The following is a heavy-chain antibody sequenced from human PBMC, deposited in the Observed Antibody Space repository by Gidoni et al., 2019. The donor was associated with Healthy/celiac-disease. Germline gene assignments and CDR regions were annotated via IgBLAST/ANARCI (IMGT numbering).Heavy chain of an antibody. CDR3: ARDGRYYDILTGYYKAAPPDY. J-gene: IGHJ4*02. CDR1: GGSISSGGYY. CDR2: IYYSGST. D-gene: IGHD3-9*01. Sequence: QVQLQESGPGLVKPSQTLSLTCTVSGGSISSGGYYWSWIRQHPGKGLEWIGYIYYSGSTYYNPSLKSRVTISVDTSKNQCSLKLSSVTAADTAVYYCARDGRYYDILTGYYKAAPPDYWGQGTLVTVSS. V-gene: IGHV4-31*03.